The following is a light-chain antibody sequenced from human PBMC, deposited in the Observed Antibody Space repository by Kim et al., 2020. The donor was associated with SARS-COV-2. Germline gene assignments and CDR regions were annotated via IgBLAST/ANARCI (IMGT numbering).Light chain of an antibody. CDR2: DDS. V-gene: IGLV3-21*03. CDR3: QVWDSSSDHVV. Sequence: APGKRARSTCGGNNIGSKRVHWYQQKPGQAPVLVIYDDSDRPSGIPERFSGSNSGNTATLTISRVEAGDEADYYCQVWDSSSDHVVFGGGTKLTVL. J-gene: IGLJ2*01. CDR1: NIGSKR.